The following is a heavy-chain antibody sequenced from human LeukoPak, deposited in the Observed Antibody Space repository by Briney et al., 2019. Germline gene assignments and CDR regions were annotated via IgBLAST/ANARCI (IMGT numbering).Heavy chain of an antibody. CDR2: MNPNSGNT. V-gene: IGHV1-8*01. Sequence: PGASVKVSCKASGYTFTSYDINWVRQATGQGLEWMGWMNPNSGNTGYAQKFQGRVTMTRNTSVSTAYMELSSLRSEDTAVYYCARGYCSGGSCYIGSHWFDPWGQGTLVTVSS. J-gene: IGHJ5*02. CDR1: GYTFTSYD. CDR3: ARGYCSGGSCYIGSHWFDP. D-gene: IGHD2-15*01.